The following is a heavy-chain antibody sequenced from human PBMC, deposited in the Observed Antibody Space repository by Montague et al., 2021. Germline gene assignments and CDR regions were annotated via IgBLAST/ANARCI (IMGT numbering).Heavy chain of an antibody. D-gene: IGHD3-3*01. CDR2: IKGNSINI. J-gene: IGHJ4*02. Sequence: SLRLSCAASGFIFNNYVMNWVRQAPGKGLEWVSGIKGNSINIDYADSVKGRFTISRDNAKNSLYLQMNSLRAEDTAFYYCVKDTRDYYPDFWGQGILVTVSS. CDR1: GFIFNNYV. V-gene: IGHV3-9*01. CDR3: VKDTRDYYPDF.